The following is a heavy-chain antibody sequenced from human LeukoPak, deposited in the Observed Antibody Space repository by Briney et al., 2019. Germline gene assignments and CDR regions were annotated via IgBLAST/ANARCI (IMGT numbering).Heavy chain of an antibody. CDR1: GGSISSGGYS. CDR3: ARVSGYDSSGYTGY. V-gene: IGHV4-30-2*01. J-gene: IGHJ4*02. Sequence: PSETLFLTCAVSGGSISSGGYSWSWIRQPPGKGLEWIGYIYHSGSTYYNPSLKSRVTISVDTSKNQFSLKLSSVTAADTAVYYCARVSGYDSSGYTGYWGQGTLVTVSS. CDR2: IYHSGST. D-gene: IGHD3-22*01.